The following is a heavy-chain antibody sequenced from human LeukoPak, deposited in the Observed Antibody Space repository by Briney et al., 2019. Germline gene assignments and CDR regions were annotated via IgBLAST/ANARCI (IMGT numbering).Heavy chain of an antibody. D-gene: IGHD5-18*01. CDR1: GGSISSYY. J-gene: IGHJ4*02. CDR2: IYYSGST. V-gene: IGHV4-59*01. Sequence: SETLSLTCTVSGGSISSYYWSWIRQPPGKGLEWIGYIYYSGSTNYNPSLKSRVTRSVDTSKNQFSLKLSSVTAADTAVYYCARGRSDTAMVTGWGQGTLVTVFS. CDR3: ARGRSDTAMVTG.